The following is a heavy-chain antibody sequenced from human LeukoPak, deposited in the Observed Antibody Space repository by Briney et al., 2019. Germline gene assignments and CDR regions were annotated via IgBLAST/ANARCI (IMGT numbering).Heavy chain of an antibody. D-gene: IGHD2-15*01. CDR2: INPNSGGT. Sequence: RASVTVSCKASGYTFTGYYMHWARQAPGQGHEWMGWINPNSGGTNYAQKFQGWVTMTRDASISTAYMELSRLRSDDTAVYYCAVLGYCSGGSCYPNDAFDIWGQGTMVTVSS. CDR1: GYTFTGYY. V-gene: IGHV1-2*04. J-gene: IGHJ3*02. CDR3: AVLGYCSGGSCYPNDAFDI.